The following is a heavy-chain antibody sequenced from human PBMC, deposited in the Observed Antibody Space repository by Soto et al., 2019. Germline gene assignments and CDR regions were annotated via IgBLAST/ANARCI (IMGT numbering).Heavy chain of an antibody. V-gene: IGHV1-69*01. J-gene: IGHJ4*02. Sequence: QLQLVQSGTEVQEHGSSVKVSCKASGGPLRTSSCVWARQGSGQGLEWRGGIIPIFTRTNFAQKFQGRVTFSADESTRTTYMELRRLTSEDTAIYYCARDVVRPTAGDSWGQGTLVTVSS. CDR1: GGPLRTSS. D-gene: IGHD1-26*01. CDR2: IIPIFTRT. CDR3: ARDVVRPTAGDS.